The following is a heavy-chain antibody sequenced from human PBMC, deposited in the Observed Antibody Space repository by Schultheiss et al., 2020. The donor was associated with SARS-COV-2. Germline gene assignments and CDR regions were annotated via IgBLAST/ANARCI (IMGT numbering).Heavy chain of an antibody. CDR1: GFTFSNYA. CDR3: AREGDCSSTSCYIYAGFDY. J-gene: IGHJ4*02. Sequence: GGSLRLSCAASGFTFSNYAMHWVRQAPGKGLEWVAVISYDGSNKYYADSVKGRFTISRDNSKNTLYLQMNSLRAEDTAVYYCAREGDCSSTSCYIYAGFDYWGQGTLVTVSS. V-gene: IGHV3-30*04. D-gene: IGHD2-2*02. CDR2: ISYDGSNK.